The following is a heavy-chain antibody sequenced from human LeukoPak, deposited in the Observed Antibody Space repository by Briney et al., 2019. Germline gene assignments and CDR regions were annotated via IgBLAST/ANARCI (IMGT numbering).Heavy chain of an antibody. D-gene: IGHD1-14*01. J-gene: IGHJ6*04. CDR2: ISSSSLYI. CDR3: ARDNLGADV. CDR1: GFTFSSYN. V-gene: IGHV3-21*01. Sequence: PGGSLRLSCAASGFTFSSYNIHWVRQAPGKGLEWVSSISSSSLYIYYADSVKGRFTISRDNAKNSLYLQMNSLRAEDTAVYYCARDNLGADVWGKGTTVTISS.